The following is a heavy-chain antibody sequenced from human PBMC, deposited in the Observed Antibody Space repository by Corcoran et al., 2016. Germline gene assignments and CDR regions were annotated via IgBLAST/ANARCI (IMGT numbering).Heavy chain of an antibody. J-gene: IGHJ6*02. CDR1: GGSFSGYY. Sequence: QVQLQQWGAGLLKPSETLSLTCAVYGGSFSGYYWSWIRQPPGKGLEWIGEINHSGSTNYNPSLKSRVTISVDTSKNQFSLKLSSVTAADTAVYYCARESGDGSGYYYGMDVWGQGTTVTVSS. CDR2: INHSGST. D-gene: IGHD3-10*01. V-gene: IGHV4-34*01. CDR3: ARESGDGSGYYYGMDV.